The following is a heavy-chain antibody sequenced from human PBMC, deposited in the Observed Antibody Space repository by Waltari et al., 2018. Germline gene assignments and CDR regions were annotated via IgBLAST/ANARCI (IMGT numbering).Heavy chain of an antibody. CDR3: ARHYPGFEVGGLNY. Sequence: QLQLQESGPGMVKPSETVSPTSTVPGGSISRVAYYWGWVRQPPGKGLELIASIFYSGATYYNPSLESRVTISVDTSKNQFSLELTSVTDADTAVYFCARHYPGFEVGGLNYWGQGNPVTVSS. J-gene: IGHJ4*02. V-gene: IGHV4-39*01. CDR1: GGSISRVAYY. D-gene: IGHD6-19*01. CDR2: IFYSGAT.